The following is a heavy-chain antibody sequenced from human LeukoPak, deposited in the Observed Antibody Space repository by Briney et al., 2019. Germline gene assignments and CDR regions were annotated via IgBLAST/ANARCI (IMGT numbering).Heavy chain of an antibody. J-gene: IGHJ6*03. V-gene: IGHV4-4*07. CDR3: ARDRPYYDFWSAQRSGYYYYYMDV. Sequence: PSETLSLTCTVSGGSISSYYWSWLRQPAGKGLEGLGRIYTSGSTNYNPSLKSRVTMSVDTSKNQFSLKLSYVPAADTAVYYCARDRPYYDFWSAQRSGYYYYYMDVWGKGTTVTVSS. CDR1: GGSISSYY. D-gene: IGHD3-3*01. CDR2: IYTSGST.